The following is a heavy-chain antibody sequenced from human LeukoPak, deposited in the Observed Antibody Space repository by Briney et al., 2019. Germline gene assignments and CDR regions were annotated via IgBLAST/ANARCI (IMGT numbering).Heavy chain of an antibody. CDR2: ISHSGST. CDR1: GGSFNVYH. CDR3: ALVVDYSGSGTYVVDY. V-gene: IGHV4-34*01. D-gene: IGHD3-10*01. Sequence: SETLSLTCAVCGGSFNVYHWRWIRQPPGKGLEWIGEISHSGSTNYNPSLMSRVTVSVDTSKKQFSLKLSSVTAADTAVYYCALVVDYSGSGTYVVDYWGQGTLVTVSS. J-gene: IGHJ4*02.